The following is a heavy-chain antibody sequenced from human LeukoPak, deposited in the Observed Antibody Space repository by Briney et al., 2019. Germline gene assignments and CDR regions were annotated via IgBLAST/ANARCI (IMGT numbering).Heavy chain of an antibody. V-gene: IGHV4-59*08. CDR3: ARTVGYCSGGSCRANYYFDY. Sequence: SETLSLTCTVSGDSISSNYWNWIRQPPGKGLEWIGSIYYSGSANYNPSLKSRVTISVDTSKNQFSLKLSSVTAADTAVYYCARTVGYCSGGSCRANYYFDYWGQGTLVTVSS. CDR1: GDSISSNY. D-gene: IGHD2-15*01. CDR2: IYYSGSA. J-gene: IGHJ4*02.